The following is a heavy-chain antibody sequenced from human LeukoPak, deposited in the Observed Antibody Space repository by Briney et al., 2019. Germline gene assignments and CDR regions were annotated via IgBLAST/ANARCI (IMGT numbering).Heavy chain of an antibody. V-gene: IGHV1-69*05. D-gene: IGHD2-2*01. CDR3: ARDFGCSSTSCYGRFDY. CDR2: IIPIFGTA. J-gene: IGHJ4*02. Sequence: ASVKVSCKASGGTFSSYAISWVRQAPGQGLEWMGGIIPIFGTANYAQKFQGRVTITTDESTSTAYVELSSLRSEDTAVYYCARDFGCSSTSCYGRFDYWGQGTLVTVSS. CDR1: GGTFSSYA.